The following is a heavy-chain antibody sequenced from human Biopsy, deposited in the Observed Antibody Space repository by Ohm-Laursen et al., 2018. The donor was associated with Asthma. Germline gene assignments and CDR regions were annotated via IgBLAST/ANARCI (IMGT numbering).Heavy chain of an antibody. CDR3: ARLADCSGGACYSYGWFDP. D-gene: IGHD2-15*01. Sequence: SETLSLTCTVSGGSINNFYWSWIRLPPGKGLEYIGDVSHTGSTNYNPSLKSRATMSLDTSKSQFSLRLTSVTPADTAVYYCARLADCSGGACYSYGWFDPWGQGTRVTVSS. V-gene: IGHV4-59*01. CDR2: VSHTGST. CDR1: GGSINNFY. J-gene: IGHJ5*02.